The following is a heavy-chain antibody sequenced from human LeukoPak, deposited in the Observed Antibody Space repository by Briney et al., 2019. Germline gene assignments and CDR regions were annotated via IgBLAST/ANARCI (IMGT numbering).Heavy chain of an antibody. D-gene: IGHD2-2*01. J-gene: IGHJ4*02. CDR3: ARVARGYCSSTSCAVIGH. CDR2: MNPNSGNT. CDR1: GYTFTSYD. V-gene: IGHV1-8*01. Sequence: ASVKVSCKASGYTFTSYDINWVRQATGQGLEWMGWMNPNSGNTGYAQKFQGRVTMTRNTSISTAYMELSSLRSEDTAVYYCARVARGYCSSTSCAVIGHWGQGTLVTVSS.